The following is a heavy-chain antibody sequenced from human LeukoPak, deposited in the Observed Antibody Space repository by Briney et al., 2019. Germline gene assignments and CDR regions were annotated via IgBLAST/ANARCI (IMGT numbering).Heavy chain of an antibody. CDR3: ARDYYGSGSAYFDY. Sequence: GGSLRLSCAASGFTVSSNYMSWVRQAPGKGLEWVSVIYSGGSTYYADSVKGRFTISRDNSKNTLYLQMSSLRAEDTAVYYCARDYYGSGSAYFDYWGQGTLVTVSS. V-gene: IGHV3-53*01. D-gene: IGHD3-10*01. CDR1: GFTVSSNY. CDR2: IYSGGST. J-gene: IGHJ4*02.